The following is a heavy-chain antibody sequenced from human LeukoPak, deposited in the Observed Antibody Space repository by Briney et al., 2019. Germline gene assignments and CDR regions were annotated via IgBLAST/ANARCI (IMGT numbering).Heavy chain of an antibody. CDR1: GGSISSHY. V-gene: IGHV4-4*07. CDR2: IYTSGST. J-gene: IGHJ4*02. Sequence: SETLSLTCTVSGGSISSHYWSWIRQPAGKGLEWIGRIYTSGSTNYNPSLKSRVTMSVDTSKNQFSLKLSSVTAADTAVYYCARDTDSSGYYYPFAYWGQGTLVTVSS. CDR3: ARDTDSSGYYYPFAY. D-gene: IGHD3-22*01.